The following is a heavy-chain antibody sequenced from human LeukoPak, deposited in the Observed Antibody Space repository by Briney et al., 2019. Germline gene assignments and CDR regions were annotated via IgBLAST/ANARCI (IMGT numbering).Heavy chain of an antibody. V-gene: IGHV4-34*01. Sequence: SETLSLTCAVYGGSFSGYYWSWIRQPPGKGLEWIGEINHSGSTNYNPSLKSRVTMSVDTSKNQFSLKLSSVTAADTAVYYCAAIAWGYYFDYWGQGTLVTVSS. CDR1: GGSFSGYY. CDR3: AAIAWGYYFDY. J-gene: IGHJ4*02. D-gene: IGHD7-27*01. CDR2: INHSGST.